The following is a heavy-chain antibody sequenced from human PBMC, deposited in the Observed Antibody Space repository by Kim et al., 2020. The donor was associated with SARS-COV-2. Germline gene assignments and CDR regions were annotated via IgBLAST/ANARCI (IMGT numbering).Heavy chain of an antibody. V-gene: IGHV3-53*05. CDR1: EFTVSDYY. Sequence: GGSLRLSCAASEFTVSDYYMTWVRQPPRKGLEWVSLIYSGGTTYYADSVKGRFTISRDNSKNTLFLRMNSLRAEDTAVYYCARDVSGTGVLDYWGQGTLVTVSS. CDR2: IYSGGTT. J-gene: IGHJ4*02. D-gene: IGHD2-8*02. CDR3: ARDVSGTGVLDY.